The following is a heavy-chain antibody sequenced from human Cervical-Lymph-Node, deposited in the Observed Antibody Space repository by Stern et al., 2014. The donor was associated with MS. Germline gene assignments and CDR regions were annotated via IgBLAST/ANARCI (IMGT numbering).Heavy chain of an antibody. CDR1: EYNFNTHW. CDR2: IYPGNSDT. D-gene: IGHD1-14*01. CDR3: ARHGGPNWNHEAHNWFDP. V-gene: IGHV5-51*03. Sequence: EDQLVESGAEVKKPGESLKISCKGSEYNFNTHWIAWVRQMPGKGLEWLGNIYPGNSDTRYNPSLQGQVSISADKSITTAYLHFSSLKASDSAMYFCARHGGPNWNHEAHNWFDPWGQGTLVTVS. J-gene: IGHJ5*02.